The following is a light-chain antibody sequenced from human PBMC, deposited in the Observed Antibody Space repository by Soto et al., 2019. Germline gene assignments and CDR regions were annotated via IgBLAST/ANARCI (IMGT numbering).Light chain of an antibody. Sequence: VLTQSPATRSVSPGERATLSCRASETVYNYLAWYQQKPGQAPRLLIYDTSNRAAGIPARFVGSGSGTDFTLTISSLEPDDFAVYYCQQRGNWQLSFGGGTKVDIK. CDR3: QQRGNWQLS. J-gene: IGKJ4*01. CDR1: ETVYNY. V-gene: IGKV3-11*01. CDR2: DTS.